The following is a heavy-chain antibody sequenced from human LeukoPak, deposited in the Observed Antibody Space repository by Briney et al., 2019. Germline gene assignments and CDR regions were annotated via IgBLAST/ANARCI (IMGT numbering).Heavy chain of an antibody. Sequence: GGSLRLSCAAPGFIFDNYAIHWVRQAPGKGLEWVSYISSSSSCTNYADSVKGRFTISRDNAKNSLYLQMNSLRAEDTAVYYCASTVHLGYCSSTSCPGEGAFDIWGQGTMVTVFS. CDR2: ISSSSSCT. CDR1: GFIFDNYA. J-gene: IGHJ3*02. CDR3: ASTVHLGYCSSTSCPGEGAFDI. V-gene: IGHV3-11*03. D-gene: IGHD2-2*01.